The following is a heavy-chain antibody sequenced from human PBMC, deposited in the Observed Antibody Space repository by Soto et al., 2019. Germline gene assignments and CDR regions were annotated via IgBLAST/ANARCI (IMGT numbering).Heavy chain of an antibody. Sequence: SETLPLTFNVSGGSISSHYWTWIRQPAGKGLEWIGRIYTSGTTNYNPSLTSRVTMSVDTSKNQFSLNLTSVTAADTAVYYCARDRGQLWPLDYWGQGTLVTAPQ. D-gene: IGHD5-18*01. V-gene: IGHV4-4*07. CDR2: IYTSGTT. CDR3: ARDRGQLWPLDY. CDR1: GGSISSHY. J-gene: IGHJ4*02.